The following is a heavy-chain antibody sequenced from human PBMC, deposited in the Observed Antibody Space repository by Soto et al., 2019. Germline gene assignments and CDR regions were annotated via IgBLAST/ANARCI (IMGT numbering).Heavy chain of an antibody. V-gene: IGHV1-58*01. Sequence: SVKVSCKASGFTFTSSAVQWVRQARGQRLEWIGWIVVGSGNTNYAQKFQERVTITRDMSTSTAYMELSSLRSEDTAVYYCAAAKSSSWYLTRNYYYYYGMDVWGQGTMVTVSS. CDR2: IVVGSGNT. CDR1: GFTFTSSA. D-gene: IGHD6-13*01. CDR3: AAAKSSSWYLTRNYYYYYGMDV. J-gene: IGHJ6*02.